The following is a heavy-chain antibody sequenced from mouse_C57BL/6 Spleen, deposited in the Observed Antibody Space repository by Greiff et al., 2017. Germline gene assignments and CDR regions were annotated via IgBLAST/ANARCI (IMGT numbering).Heavy chain of an antibody. CDR1: GYTFTSYT. CDR2: INPSSGYT. V-gene: IGHV1-4*01. CDR3: ARGGDYDSFAY. Sequence: QVQLQQSGAELARPGASVKMSCKASGYTFTSYTMHWVKQRPGQGLEWIGYINPSSGYTKYNQKFKDKATLTADKSSSTAYMQLSSLTSEDSAVYYCARGGDYDSFAYWGQGTLVTVSA. D-gene: IGHD2-4*01. J-gene: IGHJ3*01.